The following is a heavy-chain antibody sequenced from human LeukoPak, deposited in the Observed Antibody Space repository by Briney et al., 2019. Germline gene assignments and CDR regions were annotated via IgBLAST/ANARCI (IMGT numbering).Heavy chain of an antibody. D-gene: IGHD5-18*01. V-gene: IGHV3-11*01. CDR3: ARVEWGGTAMVTYFDY. CDR1: GFTFSDYY. J-gene: IGHJ4*02. CDR2: ISSSGSTI. Sequence: GGSLRLSCAASGFTFSDYYMSWIRQAPGKGLEWVSYISSSGSTIYYADSVKGRFTISRDNAKNSLYLQMNSLRAEDTAVYYCARVEWGGTAMVTYFDYWGQGTLVTVSS.